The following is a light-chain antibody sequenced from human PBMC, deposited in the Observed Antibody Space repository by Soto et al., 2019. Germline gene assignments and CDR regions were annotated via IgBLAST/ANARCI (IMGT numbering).Light chain of an antibody. CDR2: GAS. V-gene: IGKV3-15*01. Sequence: EIVMTQSPATLSVSPGERATLSCRASQSVSSNLAWYQQKPGQAPRLLMYGASTRATGIPDRFSGSGSGTEFTLTISSLQSEDLAVYYCQQHNNWPPWTCGQGTKVEIK. CDR1: QSVSSN. J-gene: IGKJ1*01. CDR3: QQHNNWPPWT.